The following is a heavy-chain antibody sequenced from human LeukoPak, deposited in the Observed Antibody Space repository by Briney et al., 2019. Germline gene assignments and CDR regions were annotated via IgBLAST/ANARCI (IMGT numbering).Heavy chain of an antibody. CDR1: GFTFSSYA. V-gene: IGHV3-23*01. D-gene: IGHD3-22*01. CDR3: ARGSRYDSSGYYPYYFDY. Sequence: PGGSLRLSCAASGFTFSSYAMSWVRQAPGMGLEWASSIGSSGDITYYADSVKGRFTISRDNSKNSLYLQVSSLRAEDTAVYYCARGSRYDSSGYYPYYFDYWGQGALVTVSS. CDR2: IGSSGDIT. J-gene: IGHJ4*02.